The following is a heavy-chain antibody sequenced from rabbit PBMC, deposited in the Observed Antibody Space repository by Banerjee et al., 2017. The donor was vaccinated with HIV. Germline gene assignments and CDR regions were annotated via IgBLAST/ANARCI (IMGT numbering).Heavy chain of an antibody. CDR2: IGTGSGTT. Sequence: QSLEESGGDLVKPGAVLTLTCTASGIDFNNYYYMSWVRQAPGKGLEWIGYIGTGSGTTYYATWAKGRFTISKTSSTTVTLQMTSLTAADTATYFCARDLAGVIGWNFGLWGPGTLVTVS. D-gene: IGHD4-1*01. V-gene: IGHV1S40*01. CDR1: GIDFNNYYY. J-gene: IGHJ4*01. CDR3: ARDLAGVIGWNFGL.